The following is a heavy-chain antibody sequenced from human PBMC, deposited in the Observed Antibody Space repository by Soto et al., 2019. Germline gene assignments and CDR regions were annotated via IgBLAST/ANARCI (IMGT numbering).Heavy chain of an antibody. CDR2: INSGSVNT. J-gene: IGHJ3*01. Sequence: ASVKVSCKASGYSFTSYAIHWVRQAPGQRLEWMGWINSGSVNTQYSQKFRDRVTFTRDTSASTAYMDLSSLTSEDTAVYYCARGFNWDDEKATQDFWGQGTMVTVSS. D-gene: IGHD1-20*01. V-gene: IGHV1-3*01. CDR3: ARGFNWDDEKATQDF. CDR1: GYSFTSYA.